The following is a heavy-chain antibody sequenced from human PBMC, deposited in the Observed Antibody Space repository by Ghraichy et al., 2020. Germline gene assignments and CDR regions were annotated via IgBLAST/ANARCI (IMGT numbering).Heavy chain of an antibody. V-gene: IGHV3-23*01. Sequence: ESLNISCAASGFTFSTYTMNWVRQAPGKGLEWVSGIYGNGGGGSTFYADSVKGRFTISRDNSKNTLYLQMNSLRAEDTAIYYCAKDITPDGVWDLDYWGQGTLVTVSS. D-gene: IGHD3-16*01. CDR3: AKDITPDGVWDLDY. CDR1: GFTFSTYT. CDR2: IYGNGGGGST. J-gene: IGHJ4*02.